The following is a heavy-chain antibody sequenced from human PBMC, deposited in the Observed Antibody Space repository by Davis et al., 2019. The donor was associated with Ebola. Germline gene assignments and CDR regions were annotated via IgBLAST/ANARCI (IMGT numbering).Heavy chain of an antibody. CDR1: GFTFSSYA. J-gene: IGHJ6*03. CDR2: ISGSGGST. V-gene: IGHV3-23*01. Sequence: GESLKISCAASGFTFSSYAMSWVRQAPGKGLEWVSAISGSGGSTYYADSVKGRFTISRHNSKNTLYLQMNSLRAEDTAVYYCARGAGYYYYMDVWGKGTTVTVSS. CDR3: ARGAGYYYYMDV.